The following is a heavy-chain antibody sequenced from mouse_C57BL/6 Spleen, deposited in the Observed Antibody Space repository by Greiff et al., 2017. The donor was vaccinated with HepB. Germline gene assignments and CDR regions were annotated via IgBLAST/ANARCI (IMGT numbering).Heavy chain of an antibody. J-gene: IGHJ4*01. V-gene: IGHV5-6*01. Sequence: EVQVVESGGDLVKPGGSLKLSCAASGFTFSSYGMSWVRQTPDKRLEWVATISSGGSYTYYPDSVKGRFTISRDNAKNTLYLQMSSLKSEDTAMYYGARHRYSNYVDYAMDYWGQGTSVTVSS. CDR2: ISSGGSYT. D-gene: IGHD2-5*01. CDR1: GFTFSSYG. CDR3: ARHRYSNYVDYAMDY.